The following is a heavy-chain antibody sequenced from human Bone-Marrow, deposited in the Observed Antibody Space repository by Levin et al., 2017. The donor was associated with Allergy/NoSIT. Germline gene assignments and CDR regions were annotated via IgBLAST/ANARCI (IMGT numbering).Heavy chain of an antibody. V-gene: IGHV4-61*01. Sequence: SQTLSLTCTVSGVSVSSASYYWNWIRQPPGKGLEWIGYMYDSGSANYNPSLKSRVTISVDTSKNQYSLKLRSLSAADTAVYYCARERLGHNPGYYYTGMDVWGQGTTVTVSS. J-gene: IGHJ6*02. CDR2: MYDSGSA. CDR3: ARERLGHNPGYYYTGMDV. CDR1: GVSVSSASYY.